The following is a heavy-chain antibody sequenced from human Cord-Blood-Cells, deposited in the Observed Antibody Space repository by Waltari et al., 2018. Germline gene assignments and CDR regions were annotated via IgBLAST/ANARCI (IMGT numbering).Heavy chain of an antibody. CDR2: ISYDGSNK. D-gene: IGHD1-26*01. Sequence: QVQLVESGGGVVQPGRSLRLSCAASGFTFSSYGMHWVRQAPGKGLEWGAVISYDGSNKYYADSVKGRFTISRDNSKNTLYLQMNSLRAEDTAVYYCAKDGGIVGATFDYWCQGTLVTVSS. V-gene: IGHV3-30*18. J-gene: IGHJ4*02. CDR3: AKDGGIVGATFDY. CDR1: GFTFSSYG.